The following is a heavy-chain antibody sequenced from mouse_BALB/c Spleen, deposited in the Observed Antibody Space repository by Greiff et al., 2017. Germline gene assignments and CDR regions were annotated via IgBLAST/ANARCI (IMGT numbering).Heavy chain of an antibody. J-gene: IGHJ1*01. D-gene: IGHD1-1*01. Sequence: QVQLQQPGAELVRPGASVKLSCKASGYTFTSYWINWVKQRPGQGLEWIGNIYPSDSYTNYNQKFKDKATLTVDKSSSTAYMQLSSPTSEDSAVYYCTRSLITTVVEGYFDVWGAGTTVTVSS. CDR3: TRSLITTVVEGYFDV. V-gene: IGHV1-69*02. CDR1: GYTFTSYW. CDR2: IYPSDSYT.